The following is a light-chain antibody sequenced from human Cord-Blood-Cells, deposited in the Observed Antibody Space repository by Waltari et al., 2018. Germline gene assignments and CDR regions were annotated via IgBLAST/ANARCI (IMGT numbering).Light chain of an antibody. V-gene: IGKV3-15*01. CDR2: GAS. J-gene: IGKJ4*01. CDR3: QQYNNWPLT. Sequence: EIVMTQSPATLSVSPEERATLSCRSSESVSSSLAWYQQNPGQALRLLIYGASTRATGIPARFSGRGSGREFNLTISMLQSEDCAVYCCQQYNNWPLTFGGGTKVEIK. CDR1: ESVSSS.